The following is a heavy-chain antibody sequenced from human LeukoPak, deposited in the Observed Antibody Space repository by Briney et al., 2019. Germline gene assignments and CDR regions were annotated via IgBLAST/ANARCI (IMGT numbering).Heavy chain of an antibody. CDR1: GFTFSSYG. D-gene: IGHD2/OR15-2a*01. CDR2: IWYDGSNK. CDR3: AREGPRGNSQFDY. J-gene: IGHJ4*02. V-gene: IGHV3-33*01. Sequence: HPGRSLRLSCAASGFTFSSYGMHWVRQAPGKGLEWVALIWYDGSNKYYTDSAKGRLTISRDNSKNTLYLQMNSLRAEDTAIYYCAREGPRGNSQFDYWGQGTLVTVSS.